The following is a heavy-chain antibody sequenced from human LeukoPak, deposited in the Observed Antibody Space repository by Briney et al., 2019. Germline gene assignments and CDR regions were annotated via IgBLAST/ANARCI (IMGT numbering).Heavy chain of an antibody. D-gene: IGHD4-11*01. J-gene: IGHJ6*03. CDR2: ISPYNGDT. Sequence: GASVKVSCKASGYTFTTYGISWVRQAPGRGLGWVGWISPYNGDTNYAQKLQGRVTMTTDTSTSTAYMELRSLRADDTAVYFCARGPSFSNSLYYYYYYMDVWAKGTAVTVSS. CDR1: GYTFTTYG. CDR3: ARGPSFSNSLYYYYYYMDV. V-gene: IGHV1-18*01.